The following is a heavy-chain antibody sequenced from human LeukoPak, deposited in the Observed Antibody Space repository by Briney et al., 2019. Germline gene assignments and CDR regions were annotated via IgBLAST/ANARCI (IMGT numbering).Heavy chain of an antibody. CDR1: RGTFSSYA. D-gene: IGHD3-22*01. CDR2: IITIFGTA. Sequence: SVKVSCKASRGTFSSYAISWVRQAPGQGREWMGGIITIFGTANYAQKFQGRGTITTDESTSTAYMELSSLRSEDTAVYYCARVEEVYDSREGLAYWGQGTLVTVSS. CDR3: ARVEEVYDSREGLAY. J-gene: IGHJ4*02. V-gene: IGHV1-69*05.